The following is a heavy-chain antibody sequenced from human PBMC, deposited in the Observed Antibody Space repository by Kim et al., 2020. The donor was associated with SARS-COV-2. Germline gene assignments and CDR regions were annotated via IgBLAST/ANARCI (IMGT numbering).Heavy chain of an antibody. D-gene: IGHD4-17*01. CDR3: AREWLYGGWTFFDY. Sequence: PTLRRRVTISVDTSKYPFSLKLSSVNAADTAVYYCAREWLYGGWTFFDYWGQGTLVTVSS. J-gene: IGHJ4*02. V-gene: IGHV4-59*01.